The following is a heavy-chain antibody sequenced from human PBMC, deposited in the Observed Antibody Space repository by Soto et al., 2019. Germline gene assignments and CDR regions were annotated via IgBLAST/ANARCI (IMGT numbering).Heavy chain of an antibody. D-gene: IGHD2-2*03. Sequence: SVKVSCKASGGTFSSYSISWVRQAPGQGLEWMGGFIPIFGTANYAQKFQGRVTITADESTSTAYMELSSLRSEDTAVYYCARDGYCSSTSCYVRVYYYYGMDVWGQGTTVTVSS. J-gene: IGHJ6*02. V-gene: IGHV1-69*13. CDR2: FIPIFGTA. CDR1: GGTFSSYS. CDR3: ARDGYCSSTSCYVRVYYYYGMDV.